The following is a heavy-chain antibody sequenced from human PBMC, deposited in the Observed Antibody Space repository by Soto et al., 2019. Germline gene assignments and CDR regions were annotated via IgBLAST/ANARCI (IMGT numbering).Heavy chain of an antibody. CDR3: AKVDSNHYYGMDV. V-gene: IGHV3-30*18. CDR1: GFTFSSYG. D-gene: IGHD4-4*01. Sequence: GGSLRLSCAASGFTFSSYGMHWVRQAPGKGLEWVAVISYDGSSKYYADSVKGRFTISRDNSKNTLYLQMNSLRAEDTAVYYCAKVDSNHYYGMDVWGQGTTVTVSS. J-gene: IGHJ6*02. CDR2: ISYDGSSK.